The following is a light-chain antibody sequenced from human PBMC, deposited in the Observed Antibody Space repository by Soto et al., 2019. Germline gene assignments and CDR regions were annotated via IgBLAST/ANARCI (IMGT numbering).Light chain of an antibody. CDR1: QSVSSSY. CDR2: GAS. J-gene: IGKJ4*01. Sequence: EIVLTQSPGTLSLSPGERATLSCRASQSVSSSYLAWYQQKPGQAPRLLIYGASSRATGIPDRFSGSGPGTDLTLTISRLEPEDFAVYYCQQYGRSPTFGGGTKVEIK. V-gene: IGKV3-20*01. CDR3: QQYGRSPT.